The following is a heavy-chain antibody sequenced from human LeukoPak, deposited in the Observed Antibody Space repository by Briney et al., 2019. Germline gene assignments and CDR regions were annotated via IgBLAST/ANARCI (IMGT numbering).Heavy chain of an antibody. CDR2: IRSKAYGGTT. CDR3: TSPVQDYYDSSGYYPSGY. V-gene: IGHV3-49*03. Sequence: PGRSLRLSCTASGFTFGDYAMSWFRQAPGKGLEWVGFIRSKAYGGTTEYAASVKGRFTISRDDSKSIAYLQMNSLKTEDPAVYYCTSPVQDYYDSSGYYPSGYWGQGTLVTVSS. J-gene: IGHJ4*02. D-gene: IGHD3-22*01. CDR1: GFTFGDYA.